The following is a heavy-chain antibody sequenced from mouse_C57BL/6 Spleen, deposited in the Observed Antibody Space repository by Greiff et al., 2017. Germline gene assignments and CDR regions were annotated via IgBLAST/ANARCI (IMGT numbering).Heavy chain of an antibody. Sequence: QVQLQQSGAELVRPGTSVKVSCKASGYAFTNYLIEWVKQRPGQGLEWIGVINPGSGGTNYNEKFKGKATLTADKSSSTAYVQLSSLTSEDSAVYCWARAPDYWGQGTTLTVSS. CDR1: GYAFTNYL. J-gene: IGHJ2*01. CDR2: INPGSGGT. V-gene: IGHV1-54*01. CDR3: ARAPDY.